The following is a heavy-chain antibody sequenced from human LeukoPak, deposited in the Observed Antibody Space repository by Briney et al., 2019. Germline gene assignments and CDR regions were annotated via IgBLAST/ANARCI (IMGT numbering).Heavy chain of an antibody. CDR2: ISAYNGNT. D-gene: IGHD3-10*01. Sequence: GASVKVSCKASGYTFTSYGISWVRQAPGQGLEWMGWISAYNGNTNYAQKLQGRVTMTTDTSTSTAYMELRSLRSDDTAVYYCARVARVYYGSGSSPPNFDYWGQGTLVTVSS. V-gene: IGHV1-18*01. CDR3: ARVARVYYGSGSSPPNFDY. CDR1: GYTFTSYG. J-gene: IGHJ4*02.